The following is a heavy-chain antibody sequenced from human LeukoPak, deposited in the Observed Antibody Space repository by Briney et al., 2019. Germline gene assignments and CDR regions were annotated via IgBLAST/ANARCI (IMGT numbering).Heavy chain of an antibody. CDR2: INHSGST. D-gene: IGHD3-16*01. CDR3: ASWGIVGLAY. J-gene: IGHJ4*02. V-gene: IGHV4-34*01. Sequence: RSETLSLTCAVYGGSFSGYYWSWIRQPPGKGLEWIGEINHSGSTNYNPPLKSRVTISVDTSKNQFSLKLSSVTAAYTAVYYCASWGIVGLAYWGQGTLVTVSS. CDR1: GGSFSGYY.